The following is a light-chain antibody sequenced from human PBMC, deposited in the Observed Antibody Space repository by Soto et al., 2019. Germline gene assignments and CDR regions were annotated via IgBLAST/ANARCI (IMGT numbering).Light chain of an antibody. Sequence: DIQMTQSPSSVSASVGDRVSITCRASQGISNWLAWYQQKPGRAPKLLIYTGSSLQSGVPSRFSGTGSGTDFTITISSLQPEDVATYSCQQANSFPLTFGGGTKVEIK. CDR3: QQANSFPLT. J-gene: IGKJ4*01. CDR2: TGS. CDR1: QGISNW. V-gene: IGKV1-12*01.